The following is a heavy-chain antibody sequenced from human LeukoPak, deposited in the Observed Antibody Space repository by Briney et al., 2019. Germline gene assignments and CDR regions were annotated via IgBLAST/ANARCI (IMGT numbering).Heavy chain of an antibody. Sequence: GGSLRLPCAASGFTFSSYSMNWVRQAPGKGLEWVSSISSSSSYIYYADSVKGRFTISRDNAKNSLYLQMNSLRAEDTAVYYCAREGYSGYDYPDIVVVVAAIDYWGQGTLVTVSS. CDR3: AREGYSGYDYPDIVVVVAAIDY. CDR1: GFTFSSYS. CDR2: ISSSSSYI. J-gene: IGHJ4*02. D-gene: IGHD2-15*01. V-gene: IGHV3-21*01.